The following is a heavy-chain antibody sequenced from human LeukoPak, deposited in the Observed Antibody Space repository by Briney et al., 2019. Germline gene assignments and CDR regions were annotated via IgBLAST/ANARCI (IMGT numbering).Heavy chain of an antibody. V-gene: IGHV1-69*04. CDR1: GGTFISYA. J-gene: IGHJ6*02. CDR3: ARVAFRNYYGSGSYYIPGPYYYYYGMDV. D-gene: IGHD3-10*01. Sequence: SVKVSCKASGGTFISYAISWVRQAPGQGLEWMGRIIPILGIANYAQKFQGRVTITADKSTSTAYMELSSLRSEDTAVYYCARVAFRNYYGSGSYYIPGPYYYYYGMDVWGQGTTVTVSS. CDR2: IIPILGIA.